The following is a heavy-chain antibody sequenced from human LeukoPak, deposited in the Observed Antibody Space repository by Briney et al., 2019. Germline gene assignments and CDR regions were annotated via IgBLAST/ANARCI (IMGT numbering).Heavy chain of an antibody. CDR2: IYTSGST. CDR3: ARDLRYYDFWSGYYSDAFDI. Sequence: SETLSLTCTVSGGSISSVGYYWSWIRQPAGKGLEWIGRIYTSGSTDYNPSLKSRVTISVDTSKNQFSLKLSSVTAADTAVYYCARDLRYYDFWSGYYSDAFDIWGQGTMVTVSS. V-gene: IGHV4-61*02. D-gene: IGHD3-3*01. CDR1: GGSISSVGYY. J-gene: IGHJ3*02.